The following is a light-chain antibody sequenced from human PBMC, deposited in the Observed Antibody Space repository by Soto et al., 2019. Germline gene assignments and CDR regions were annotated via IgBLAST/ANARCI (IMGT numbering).Light chain of an antibody. J-gene: IGKJ2*01. CDR1: QSVSNY. V-gene: IGKV3-11*01. Sequence: EIVLTQSPATLSLSPGERATLSCRASQSVSNYLAWYQQKPGQAPRLLIYGASNRATGIPARFTGSGSGTDFTITISSLEPEDFGVYYCQLRGEWARTFGQGTKLEIK. CDR3: QLRGEWART. CDR2: GAS.